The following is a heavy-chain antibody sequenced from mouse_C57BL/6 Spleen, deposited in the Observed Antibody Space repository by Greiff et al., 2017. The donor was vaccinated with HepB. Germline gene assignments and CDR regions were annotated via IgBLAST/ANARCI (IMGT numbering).Heavy chain of an antibody. D-gene: IGHD1-3*01. J-gene: IGHJ4*01. CDR3: ARGLLKAMDY. CDR2: INPSTGGT. V-gene: IGHV1-42*01. CDR1: GYSFTGYY. Sequence: EVQLQQSGPELVKPGASVKISCKASGYSFTGYYMNWVKQSPEKSLEWIGEINPSTGGTTYNQKFKAKATLTVDKSSSTAYMQLKSLTSEDSAVYYCARGLLKAMDYWGQGTSVTVSS.